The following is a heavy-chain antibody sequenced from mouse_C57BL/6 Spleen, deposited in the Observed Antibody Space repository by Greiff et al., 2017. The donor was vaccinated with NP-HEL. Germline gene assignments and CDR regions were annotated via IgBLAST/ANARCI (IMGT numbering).Heavy chain of an antibody. Sequence: EVKLMESGGGLVQPGGSLSLSCAASGFTFTDYYMSWVRQPPGKALEWLGFIRNKANGYTTEYSASVKGRFTISRDNSQSILYLQMNALRAEDSATYYCARYSNRGFAYWGQGTLVTVSA. D-gene: IGHD2-1*01. CDR3: ARYSNRGFAY. CDR2: IRNKANGYTT. V-gene: IGHV7-3*01. CDR1: GFTFTDYY. J-gene: IGHJ3*01.